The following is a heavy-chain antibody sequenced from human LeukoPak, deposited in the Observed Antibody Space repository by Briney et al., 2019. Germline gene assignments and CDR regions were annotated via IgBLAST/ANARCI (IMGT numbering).Heavy chain of an antibody. CDR1: GGSISSSSYY. J-gene: IGHJ5*02. D-gene: IGHD3-10*01. Sequence: PSETLSLTCTASGGSISSSSYYWGWIRQPPGKGLEWIGSIYYSGSTYYNPSLKSRVTISVDTSKNQFSLKLSSVTAADTAVYYCARRRYYYGSGSLPYNWFDPWGQGTLVTVSS. CDR2: IYYSGST. CDR3: ARRRYYYGSGSLPYNWFDP. V-gene: IGHV4-39*01.